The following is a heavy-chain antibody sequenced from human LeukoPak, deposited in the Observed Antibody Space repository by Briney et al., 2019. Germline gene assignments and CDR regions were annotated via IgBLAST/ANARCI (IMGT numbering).Heavy chain of an antibody. J-gene: IGHJ3*02. Sequence: PGGSLRLSCAASGFTFSSYAMSWVRQAPGKGLEWVSAISGSGGRTYYADSVKGRFTVSRDNSKNTLYLQMNSLRAEDTAVYYCAKRWLQYDAFDIWGQGTMVTVSS. D-gene: IGHD5-24*01. CDR1: GFTFSSYA. V-gene: IGHV3-23*01. CDR3: AKRWLQYDAFDI. CDR2: ISGSGGRT.